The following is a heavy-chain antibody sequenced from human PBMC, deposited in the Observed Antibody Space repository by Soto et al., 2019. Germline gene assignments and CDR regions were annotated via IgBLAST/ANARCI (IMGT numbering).Heavy chain of an antibody. Sequence: EVQLVEFGGGLVQPGGSLRLSCAASGFTFSSYWMHWVRQAPGKGLVWVSRINSDGSSTSYADSVKGRFTISRDNAKNTLYLQMNSLRAEDTAVYYCASIVVVPAALRQHDAFDIWGQGTMVTVSS. CDR1: GFTFSSYW. CDR3: ASIVVVPAALRQHDAFDI. D-gene: IGHD2-2*01. J-gene: IGHJ3*02. CDR2: INSDGSST. V-gene: IGHV3-74*01.